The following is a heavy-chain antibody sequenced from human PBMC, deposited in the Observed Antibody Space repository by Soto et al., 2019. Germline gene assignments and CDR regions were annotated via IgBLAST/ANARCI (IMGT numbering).Heavy chain of an antibody. CDR3: ASYGSGSIQY. CDR1: GFTFDDYA. Sequence: GGSLRLSCAASGFTFDDYAMHWVRQAPGKGLEWVSGISWNSGSIGYADSVKGRFTISRDNAKNSLYLQMNSLRAEDTALYYCASYGSGSIQYWGQGTLETVYS. CDR2: ISWNSGSI. J-gene: IGHJ4*02. V-gene: IGHV3-9*01. D-gene: IGHD3-10*01.